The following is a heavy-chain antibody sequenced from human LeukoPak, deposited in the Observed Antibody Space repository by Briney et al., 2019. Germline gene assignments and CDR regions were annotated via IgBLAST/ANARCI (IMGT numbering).Heavy chain of an antibody. J-gene: IGHJ4*02. CDR2: ISISGSDT. D-gene: IGHD5-24*01. CDR1: GFAFSDYY. Sequence: PGGSLRLSCAASGFAFSDYYMSWIRQAPGKGLDWLSYISISGSDTFYADSVSGRFTISRDYAKNSLFLQMNSLRVEDTAVYYCARGNNTFEMATLALDHWGQGALVTVSS. CDR3: ARGNNTFEMATLALDH. V-gene: IGHV3-11*01.